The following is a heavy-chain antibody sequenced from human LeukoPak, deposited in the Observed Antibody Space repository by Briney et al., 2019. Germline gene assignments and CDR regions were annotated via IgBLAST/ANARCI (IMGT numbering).Heavy chain of an antibody. J-gene: IGHJ4*02. D-gene: IGHD5-12*01. V-gene: IGHV4-59*11. CDR3: ARSGYSGYDFYYFDY. CDR1: GGSISSHF. Sequence: PSETLSLTCTVSGGSISSHFWSWIRQPPGKGLEWIGYIHYTGSTNYNPSLKSRVTISVDTSKNQFSLKLSSVTAADTAVYYCARSGYSGYDFYYFDYWGQGTLVTVSS. CDR2: IHYTGST.